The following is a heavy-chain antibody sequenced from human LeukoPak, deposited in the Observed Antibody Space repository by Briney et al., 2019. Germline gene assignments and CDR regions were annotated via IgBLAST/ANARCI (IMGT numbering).Heavy chain of an antibody. CDR3: AGRLRIWADYYMDV. Sequence: GGSLRLSCAASGFVVSSNYMSWVRQAPGKGLEWVSVVYSGGDRYYSDSVKGGFTISRDNSENTLYLQMNSLRAEDTAVYYCAGRLRIWADYYMDVWGTGTTVTVSS. CDR1: GFVVSSNY. D-gene: IGHD3-3*01. J-gene: IGHJ6*03. CDR2: VYSGGDR. V-gene: IGHV3-53*01.